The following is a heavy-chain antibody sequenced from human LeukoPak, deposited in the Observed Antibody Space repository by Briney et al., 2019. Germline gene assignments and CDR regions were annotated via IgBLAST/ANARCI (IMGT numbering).Heavy chain of an antibody. Sequence: GSLRLSCATSGFIFNNYDPHWVRQAPGKGLEWLATISRDGKRQFYTDSVKGRFTISRDDSRNTPYLQMNSQRPEDTAVYYCARDRLNRAYCGNDCYSAAFDYWGQGTLVTVSS. V-gene: IGHV3-30*03. CDR3: ARDRLNRAYCGNDCYSAAFDY. D-gene: IGHD2-21*02. CDR1: GFIFNNYD. CDR2: ISRDGKRQ. J-gene: IGHJ4*02.